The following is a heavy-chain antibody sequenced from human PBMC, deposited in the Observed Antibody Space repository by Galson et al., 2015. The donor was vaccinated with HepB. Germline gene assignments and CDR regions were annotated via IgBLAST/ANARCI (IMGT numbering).Heavy chain of an antibody. D-gene: IGHD4-23*01. CDR3: ARDHLPKGDYAGGEHYYAMGF. CDR1: GLDFIDYA. J-gene: IGHJ6*02. CDR2: VSYDRSKA. V-gene: IGHV3-30*03. Sequence: SLRLSCAASGLDFIDYAIHWVRQAPGKGLEWVAVVSYDRSKAYLADSVKGRLTGSRDDSGNTLFLQMSNMTGDDSGLYYCARDHLPKGDYAGGEHYYAMGFWGQGTTVIVSS.